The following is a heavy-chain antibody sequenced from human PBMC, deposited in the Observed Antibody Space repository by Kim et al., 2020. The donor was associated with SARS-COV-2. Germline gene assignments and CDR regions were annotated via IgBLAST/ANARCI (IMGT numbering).Heavy chain of an antibody. CDR1: GLSFDDSA. V-gene: IGHV3-30-3*01. CDR2: ISYDGRNK. CDR3: ERGNYYESVSLSDYYNGMDV. J-gene: IGHJ6*02. Sequence: GGSLRLSCAASGLSFDDSAMNWVRQAPGKGLEWVAVISYDGRNKEYADSVKGRFSISRDNSKTTLSLQMNSLRVEDTAVYYCERGNYYESVSLSDYYNGMDVWGQGATVTVSS. D-gene: IGHD3-10*01.